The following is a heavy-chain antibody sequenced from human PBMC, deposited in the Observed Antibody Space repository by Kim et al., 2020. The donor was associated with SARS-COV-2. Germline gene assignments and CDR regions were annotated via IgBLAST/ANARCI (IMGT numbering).Heavy chain of an antibody. CDR1: GYTFTSYD. CDR3: ARDFVSGRPAGVLPNS. Sequence: ASVKVSCKASGYTFTSYDMHWVRQAPGQRLEWMGWINPGNGNTKYSQKFQGRVTLTRDPSTSTAYMELSSLSSEDTAVYYCARDFVSGRPAGVLPNSWGRGSVVSVSS. V-gene: IGHV1-3*01. J-gene: IGHJ4*02. CDR2: INPGNGNT. D-gene: IGHD6-19*01.